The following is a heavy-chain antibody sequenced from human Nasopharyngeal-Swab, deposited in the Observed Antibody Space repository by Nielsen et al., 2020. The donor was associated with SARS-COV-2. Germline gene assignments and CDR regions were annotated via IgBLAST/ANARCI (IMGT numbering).Heavy chain of an antibody. Sequence: ASVKVSCKASGYTFTTYGVSWVRQAPGQGLEWMGWLSAYNGNTNYAQKLQGRVTMTTDTSTSTAYMELRSLRSDDTALYYCARGVAVAGTELEFDYWGQGTLVTVSS. CDR3: ARGVAVAGTELEFDY. D-gene: IGHD6-19*01. CDR2: LSAYNGNT. V-gene: IGHV1-18*04. J-gene: IGHJ4*02. CDR1: GYTFTTYG.